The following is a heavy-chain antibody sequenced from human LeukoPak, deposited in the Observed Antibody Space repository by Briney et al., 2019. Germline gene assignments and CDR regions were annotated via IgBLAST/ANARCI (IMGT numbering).Heavy chain of an antibody. V-gene: IGHV3-33*01. J-gene: IGHJ6*02. CDR3: ARDRHCVNGLCHNSPGMDV. CDR2: IWFDGKNE. Sequence: GGSLRLSCAAPGFTFSGYGMHWVRLAPGKGLEWVADIWFDGKNEHFAASVKGRFTISRDNSKKTMYLQINSLRAEDTAVYYCARDRHCVNGLCHNSPGMDVWGRGTTVTVSS. D-gene: IGHD2-8*01. CDR1: GFTFSGYG.